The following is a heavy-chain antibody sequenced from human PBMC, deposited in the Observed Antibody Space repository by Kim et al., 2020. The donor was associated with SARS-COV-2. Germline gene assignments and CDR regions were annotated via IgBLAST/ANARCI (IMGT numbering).Heavy chain of an antibody. D-gene: IGHD3-3*01. J-gene: IGHJ6*02. V-gene: IGHV3-30*18. CDR2: ISYDGSNK. Sequence: GGSLRLSCAASGFTFSSYGMHWVRQAPGKGLEWVAVISYDGSNKYYADSVKGRFTISRDNSKNTLYLQMNILRAEDTAVYYCAKDSAYYDFWSGYLKEKDYYYYYGMDVWGQGTTVTVSS. CDR1: GFTFSSYG. CDR3: AKDSAYYDFWSGYLKEKDYYYYYGMDV.